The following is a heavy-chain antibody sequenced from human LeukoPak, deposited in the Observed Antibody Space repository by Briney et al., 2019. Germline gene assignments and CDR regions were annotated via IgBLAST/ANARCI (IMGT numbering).Heavy chain of an antibody. Sequence: SETLSLTCSVSGGSMTNLYWTWIRQPPGKGLEWIGDIYDSGSTRYDTSLESRVTISVDTSKNQFSLKLSSVTAADTAVYYCAKGGSTNFYYGDVWGQGTTVTVSS. J-gene: IGHJ6*02. V-gene: IGHV4-59*01. CDR1: GGSMTNLY. D-gene: IGHD2/OR15-2a*01. CDR2: IYDSGST. CDR3: AKGGSTNFYYGDV.